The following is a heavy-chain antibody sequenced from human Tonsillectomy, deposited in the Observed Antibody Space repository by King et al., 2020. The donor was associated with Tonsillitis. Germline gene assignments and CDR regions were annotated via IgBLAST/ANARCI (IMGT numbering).Heavy chain of an antibody. V-gene: IGHV3-7*01. J-gene: IGHJ4*02. Sequence: VQLVESGGGLVQPGGSLRLSCAASGFTFSSYWMSWVRQAPRKGLEWVANIKQDGSEKNYVYSVKGRFTISRDNAKNSLYLQMNSLRAEDTAVYYCARGRGYSGYNPFWGQGTLVTVSS. CDR3: ARGRGYSGYNPF. D-gene: IGHD5-12*01. CDR2: IKQDGSEK. CDR1: GFTFSSYW.